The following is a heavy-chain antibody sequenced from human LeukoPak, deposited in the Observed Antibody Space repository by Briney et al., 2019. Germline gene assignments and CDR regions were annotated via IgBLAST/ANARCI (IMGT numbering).Heavy chain of an antibody. J-gene: IGHJ4*02. CDR3: ARGASDGIAVAGADYFDY. Sequence: SETLSLTCAVYGGSFSGYYWSWIRQPPGKGLEWIGEINHSGSTNYSPSLKSRVTISVDTSKNQFSLKLSSVTAADTAVYYCARGASDGIAVAGADYFDYWGQGTLVTVSS. D-gene: IGHD6-19*01. CDR1: GGSFSGYY. V-gene: IGHV4-34*01. CDR2: INHSGST.